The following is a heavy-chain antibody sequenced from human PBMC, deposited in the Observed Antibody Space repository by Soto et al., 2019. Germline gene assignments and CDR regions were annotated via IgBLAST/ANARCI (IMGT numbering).Heavy chain of an antibody. Sequence: GGSLRLSWAASGFTXSDHYMDWVPQAPGKGLEWVGRTRNKANSYTTEYAASVKGRFTISRDDSKNSLYLQMNSLKTEDTAVYYCARAGYSGYAQTDDAFDIWGQGTMVTVSS. CDR3: ARAGYSGYAQTDDAFDI. D-gene: IGHD5-12*01. CDR2: TRNKANSYTT. V-gene: IGHV3-72*01. J-gene: IGHJ3*02. CDR1: GFTXSDHY.